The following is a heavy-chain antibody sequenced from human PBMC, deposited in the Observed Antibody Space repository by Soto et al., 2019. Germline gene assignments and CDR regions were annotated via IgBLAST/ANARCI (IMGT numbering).Heavy chain of an antibody. Sequence: QVQLQQWGAGLLKPSETLSLTCAVYGGSFSGYYWSWIRQPPGKGLEWIGEINHSGSTNYNPSLKSRVTISADTSKNQFSLKLSSVTAADTAVYYCARAAYGSGIDYWGQGTLVTVSS. CDR3: ARAAYGSGIDY. CDR1: GGSFSGYY. J-gene: IGHJ4*02. CDR2: INHSGST. V-gene: IGHV4-34*01. D-gene: IGHD3-10*01.